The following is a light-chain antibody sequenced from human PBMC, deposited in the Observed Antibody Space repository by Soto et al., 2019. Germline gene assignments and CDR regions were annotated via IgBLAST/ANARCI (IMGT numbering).Light chain of an antibody. CDR3: QSYDSSLSGSV. CDR2: EVS. CDR1: GSDVGGYNY. Sequence: ALTQPASVSGSPGQSVTISCTGTGSDVGGYNYVSWYQQHPGKAPKLVIYEVSNRPSGVSHRFSGSKSGNTASLTISGLQAEDEADYYCQSYDSSLSGSVFGTGTKVTVL. J-gene: IGLJ1*01. V-gene: IGLV2-14*01.